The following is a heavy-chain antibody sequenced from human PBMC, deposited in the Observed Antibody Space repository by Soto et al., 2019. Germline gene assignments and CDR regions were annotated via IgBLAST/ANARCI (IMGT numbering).Heavy chain of an antibody. D-gene: IGHD3-22*01. Sequence: PGGSLRLSCAASGFTFSSYSMNWVRQAPGKGLEWVSYISSSSSTIYYADSVKGRFTISRDNAKNSLYLQMNSLRAEDTAVYYFARDPSRYYYDSSGSRPYFDYWGQGTLVTVSS. CDR3: ARDPSRYYYDSSGSRPYFDY. CDR2: ISSSSSTI. CDR1: GFTFSSYS. J-gene: IGHJ4*02. V-gene: IGHV3-48*01.